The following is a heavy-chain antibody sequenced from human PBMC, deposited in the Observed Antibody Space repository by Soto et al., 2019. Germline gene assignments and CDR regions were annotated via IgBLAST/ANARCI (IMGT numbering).Heavy chain of an antibody. CDR2: IYYSGST. V-gene: IGHV4-39*01. D-gene: IGHD3-10*01. CDR1: GGSISSSSYY. CDR3: AGNAARFGPYFDY. Sequence: PSETLSLTCTVSGGSISSSSYYWGWIRQPPGKGLEWIGSIYYSGSTYYNPSLKSRVTISVDTSKNQFSLKLSSVTAADTAVYYCAGNAARFGPYFDYWGQGTLVTVSS. J-gene: IGHJ4*02.